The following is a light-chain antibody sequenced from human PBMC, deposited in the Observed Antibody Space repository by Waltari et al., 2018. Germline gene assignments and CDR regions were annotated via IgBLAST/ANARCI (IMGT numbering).Light chain of an antibody. CDR3: LIYYGGIVV. CDR1: TGAVTSGNY. V-gene: IGLV7-43*01. CDR2: TTN. J-gene: IGLJ2*01. Sequence: QTVVTQEPSLTVSPGGTITHTCASSTGAVTSGNYPNWFQQKPGQAPRPLIYTTNNKHSWTPARFAGSLLGGKAALTLSGVQPEDEADYDCLIYYGGIVVFGGGTKLTVL.